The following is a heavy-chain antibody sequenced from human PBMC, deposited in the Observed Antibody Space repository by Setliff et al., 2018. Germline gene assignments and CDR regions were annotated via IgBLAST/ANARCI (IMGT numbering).Heavy chain of an antibody. CDR3: SYGIAAAGGAFDI. Sequence: ASVKVSCKASGYTFTSYAMNWVRQAPGQGLEWMGWINTNTGNPTYAQGFTGRFVFSLDTSVSTAYLQISSLEAEDTAVYYCSYGIAAAGGAFDIWGQGTMVTVSS. CDR2: INTNTGNP. CDR1: GYTFTSYA. D-gene: IGHD6-13*01. V-gene: IGHV7-4-1*02. J-gene: IGHJ3*02.